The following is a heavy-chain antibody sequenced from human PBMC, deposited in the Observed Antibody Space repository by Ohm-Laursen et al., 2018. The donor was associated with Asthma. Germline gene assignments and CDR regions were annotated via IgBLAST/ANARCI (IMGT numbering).Heavy chain of an antibody. D-gene: IGHD3-10*01. CDR3: ARDGRLRGSFDY. V-gene: IGHV4-31*03. Sequence: TLSLTCSVSGGSIGTDDYYWSWIRQHPGKGLEWIGYIYYSGSTYYNPSLKSRVTISVDTSKNQFSLKLSPVTAADTALYFCARDGRLRGSFDYWGQGNLVTVSS. J-gene: IGHJ4*02. CDR1: GGSIGTDDYY. CDR2: IYYSGST.